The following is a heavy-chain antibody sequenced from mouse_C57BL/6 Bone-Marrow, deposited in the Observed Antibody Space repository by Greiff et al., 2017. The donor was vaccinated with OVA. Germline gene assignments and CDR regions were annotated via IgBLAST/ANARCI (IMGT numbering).Heavy chain of an antibody. D-gene: IGHD2-3*01. CDR3: ARGDDGYFGFAY. CDR2: INPYNGGT. CDR1: GYTFTDYY. J-gene: IGHJ3*01. V-gene: IGHV1-19*01. Sequence: EVQRVESGPVLVKPGASVKMSCKASGYTFTDYYMNWVKQSHGKSLEWIGVINPYNGGTSYNQKFKGKATLTVDKSSSTAYMELNSLTSEDSAVYYCARGDDGYFGFAYWGQGTLVTVSA.